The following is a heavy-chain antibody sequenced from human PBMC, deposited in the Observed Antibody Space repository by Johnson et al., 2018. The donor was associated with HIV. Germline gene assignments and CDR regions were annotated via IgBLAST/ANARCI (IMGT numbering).Heavy chain of an antibody. V-gene: IGHV3-7*01. CDR1: GFTFSSYW. D-gene: IGHD6-19*01. CDR3: ARVSGWYEKGACDI. Sequence: VQVVESGGGLVQPGGSLRLSCAASGFTFSSYWMSWVRQAPGKGLEWVANIKQDGSEKYYVDSVKGRFTISRDNAKNSLYLQMNSLRAEDTAVYYCARVSGWYEKGACDIWGQGTMVTVSS. CDR2: IKQDGSEK. J-gene: IGHJ3*02.